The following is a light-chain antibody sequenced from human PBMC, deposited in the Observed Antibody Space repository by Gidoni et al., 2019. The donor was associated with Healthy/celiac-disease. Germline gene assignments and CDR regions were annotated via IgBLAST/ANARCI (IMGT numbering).Light chain of an antibody. CDR3: QQYNNWLRT. Sequence: EIVMTQSPDTLSVSPGERATLSCRASQSVSSNLAWYQQKPGQAPRLLIYGASTRATGIPARFSGSGSGTEFTLTISSLQSEDFAVYYCQQYNNWLRTFGSGTKVDIK. J-gene: IGKJ3*01. CDR2: GAS. V-gene: IGKV3-15*01. CDR1: QSVSSN.